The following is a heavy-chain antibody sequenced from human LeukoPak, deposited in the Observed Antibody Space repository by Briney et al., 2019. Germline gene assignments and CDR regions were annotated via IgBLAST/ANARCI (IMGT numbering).Heavy chain of an antibody. D-gene: IGHD5-18*01. Sequence: GGSLRLSCAASGFNFGDYGMSWVRQAPGKGLEWVSGINWNGGSTAYADSVKGRFTTSRDNAKNTLYLQMNSLRAEDTAVYYCAKEWGTWIQLWSPAFDYWGQGTLVTVSS. CDR3: AKEWGTWIQLWSPAFDY. J-gene: IGHJ4*02. CDR1: GFNFGDYG. CDR2: INWNGGST. V-gene: IGHV3-20*04.